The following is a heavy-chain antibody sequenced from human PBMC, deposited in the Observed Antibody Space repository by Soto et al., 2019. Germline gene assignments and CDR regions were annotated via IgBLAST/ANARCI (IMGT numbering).Heavy chain of an antibody. CDR3: ARVKGEAGSGDSEVFDP. Sequence: SETLSLTCAVSGGSISSGGYSWSWIRQPPGKGLEWIGYIYHSGSTYYNPSLKSRVTISVDRSKNQFSLKLSSVTAADTAVYYCARVKGEAGSGDSEVFDPWGQGTLVTVSS. V-gene: IGHV4-30-2*01. CDR2: IYHSGST. CDR1: GGSISSGGYS. D-gene: IGHD6-19*01. J-gene: IGHJ5*02.